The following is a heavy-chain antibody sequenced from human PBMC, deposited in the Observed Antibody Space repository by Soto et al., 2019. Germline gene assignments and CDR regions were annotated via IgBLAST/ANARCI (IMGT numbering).Heavy chain of an antibody. V-gene: IGHV1-3*04. D-gene: IGHD3-16*01. CDR1: GYKFANYA. J-gene: IGHJ6*02. CDR2: INTGKGNT. Sequence: QVRLVQSGTEVKRPGASVMVSCKASGYKFANYAIHWVRQAPGQNFEWMGWINTGKGNTRNSQKFQDRVTFTRDTTATTVHREVGSLKFDDTAVYYCARDRSGWGLTNGHDGVDGWGQGTTVIVSS. CDR3: ARDRSGWGLTNGHDGVDG.